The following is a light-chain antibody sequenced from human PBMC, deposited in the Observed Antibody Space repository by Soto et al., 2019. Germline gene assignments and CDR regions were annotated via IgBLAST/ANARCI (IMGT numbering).Light chain of an antibody. CDR3: QTWGTGIHWV. CDR1: SGHSSYA. V-gene: IGLV4-69*01. Sequence: QSVLTQSPSASASLGASVKLTCTLSSGHSSYAIAWHQQQPGKGPRYLMKLKSDGSHTKGDGIPDRFSGSSSGAERYLTLSSLQSEDEADYYCQTWGTGIHWVFGGGTKLTVL. CDR2: LKSDGSH. J-gene: IGLJ3*02.